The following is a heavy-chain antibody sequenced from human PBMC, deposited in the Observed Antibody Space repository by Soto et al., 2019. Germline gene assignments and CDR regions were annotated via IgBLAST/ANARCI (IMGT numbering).Heavy chain of an antibody. Sequence: TLETLSLTCAVYGGSFSGYYWSWIRQPPGKGLEWIGEINHSGSTNYNPSLKSRVTISVDTSKNQFSLKLSSVTAADTAVYYCAADVPGYSSSSHWFDPWGQGTLVTVSS. CDR3: AADVPGYSSSSHWFDP. J-gene: IGHJ5*02. V-gene: IGHV4-34*01. D-gene: IGHD6-6*01. CDR2: INHSGST. CDR1: GGSFSGYY.